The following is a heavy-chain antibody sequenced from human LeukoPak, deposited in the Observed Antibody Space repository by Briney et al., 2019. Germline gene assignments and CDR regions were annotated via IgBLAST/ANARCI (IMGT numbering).Heavy chain of an antibody. Sequence: GVSLRLSCAASGFTFSNYGMYWVRQAPGEGLEWVSAVTGGGTGTYYADSVKGRFTISRDNSKNTLYLQMNSLRAEDTAVYFCAKRYYGSETYFALDIWGQGTVVTVSS. V-gene: IGHV3-23*01. D-gene: IGHD3-10*01. CDR3: AKRYYGSETYFALDI. J-gene: IGHJ3*02. CDR1: GFTFSNYG. CDR2: VTGGGTGT.